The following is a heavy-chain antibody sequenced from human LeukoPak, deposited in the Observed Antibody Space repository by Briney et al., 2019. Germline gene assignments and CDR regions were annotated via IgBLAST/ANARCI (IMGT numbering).Heavy chain of an antibody. J-gene: IGHJ4*02. CDR3: ARVGLGYTPSDY. D-gene: IGHD3/OR15-3a*01. CDR2: ISVNGGST. Sequence: GGSLRLSCAASGFTFSTNVMTWVRQAPGKGLEWVSSISVNGGSTYYADSVKGRFTISRDNSKNTLCLQMNSLRADDTAVYYCARVGLGYTPSDYWGQGTLVTVSS. V-gene: IGHV3-23*01. CDR1: GFTFSTNV.